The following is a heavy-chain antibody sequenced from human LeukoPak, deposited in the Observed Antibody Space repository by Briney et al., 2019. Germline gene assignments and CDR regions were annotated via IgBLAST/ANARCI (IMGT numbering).Heavy chain of an antibody. CDR2: ISVSGGST. Sequence: GGSLRLSCVASGFTFSNFEMTWVRQAPGKGLEWVSGISVSGGSTNYADSVKGRFTISRDNSKNTLSLQMNSLRAEDTAVYHCAKSNYFESGGYYFFDYWGQGTLVTVSS. CDR1: GFTFSNFE. CDR3: AKSNYFESGGYYFFDY. J-gene: IGHJ4*02. V-gene: IGHV3-23*01. D-gene: IGHD3-22*01.